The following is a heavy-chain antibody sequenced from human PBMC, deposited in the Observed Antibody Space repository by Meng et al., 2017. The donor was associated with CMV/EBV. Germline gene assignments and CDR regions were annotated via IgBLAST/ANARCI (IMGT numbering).Heavy chain of an antibody. CDR1: YV. V-gene: IGHV3-23*01. CDR3: AKAKGSGYCTTTTCAHNFDS. D-gene: IGHD2-2*03. CDR2: ITGRGFIT. J-gene: IGHJ4*02. Sequence: YVRSWVRLARGKGLEWVSGITGRGFITYYPGSLKGRFTISRDNSKNTLYLQMNSLRAEDTAVYYCAKAKGSGYCTTTTCAHNFDSWGQGTLVTVSS.